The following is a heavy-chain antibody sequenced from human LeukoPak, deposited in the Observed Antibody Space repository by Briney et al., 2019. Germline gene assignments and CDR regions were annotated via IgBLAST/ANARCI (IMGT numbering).Heavy chain of an antibody. CDR3: VRDFRSADY. Sequence: GGSLRLSCATSGFTFSSFWMSWVRQAPGKGLEWVANINQGGGEKNYVDSVKGRFTISRDSAKSSLYLQMNSLRAEDTAVYYCVRDFRSADYWGQGTLVTVSS. J-gene: IGHJ4*02. CDR1: GFTFSSFW. CDR2: INQGGGEK. V-gene: IGHV3-7*01.